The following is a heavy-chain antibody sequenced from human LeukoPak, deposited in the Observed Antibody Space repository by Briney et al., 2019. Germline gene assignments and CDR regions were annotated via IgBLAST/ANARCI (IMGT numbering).Heavy chain of an antibody. Sequence: GGSLRLSCAASGFTFSSYWISWARQAPGEGLEWVANIKQDGSEKYYVDSMKGRFAISRDNTKNSLYLQMSTLRVEDTAVYYCARENVAVPGGDYWGQGNLVTVSS. CDR2: IKQDGSEK. CDR3: ARENVAVPGGDY. D-gene: IGHD6-19*01. J-gene: IGHJ4*02. V-gene: IGHV3-7*01. CDR1: GFTFSSYW.